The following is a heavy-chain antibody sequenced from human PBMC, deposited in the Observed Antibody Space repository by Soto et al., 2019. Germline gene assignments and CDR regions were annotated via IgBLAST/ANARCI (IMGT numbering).Heavy chain of an antibody. CDR1: GYSFTSYW. Sequence: PGESLKISCKGSGYSFTSYWISWVRQMPGKGLEWMGRIDPSDSYTNYSPSFQGHVTISADKSISTAYLQWSSLKASDTAMYYCARLGLVTTYYYGMDVCGQRTTVTVSS. CDR3: ARLGLVTTYYYGMDV. D-gene: IGHD3-9*01. V-gene: IGHV5-10-1*01. CDR2: IDPSDSYT. J-gene: IGHJ6*02.